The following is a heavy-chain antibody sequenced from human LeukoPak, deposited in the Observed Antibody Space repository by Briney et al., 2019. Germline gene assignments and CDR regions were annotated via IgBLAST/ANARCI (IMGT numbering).Heavy chain of an antibody. CDR1: GGSISSGGYY. D-gene: IGHD3-22*01. V-gene: IGHV4-31*03. Sequence: SETLSLTCTVSGGSISSGGYYWSWIRQHPGKGLEWIGYIYYSGSTYYNPSLKSRVTISVDTSKNQFSLKLSSVTAADPAVYYCARDWKYYYDSSGYYGYYGMDVWGQGTTVTVSS. J-gene: IGHJ6*02. CDR2: IYYSGST. CDR3: ARDWKYYYDSSGYYGYYGMDV.